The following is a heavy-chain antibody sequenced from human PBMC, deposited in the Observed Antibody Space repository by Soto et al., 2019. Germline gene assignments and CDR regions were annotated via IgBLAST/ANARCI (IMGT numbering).Heavy chain of an antibody. J-gene: IGHJ4*02. CDR1: VFTFSSYA. D-gene: IGHD3-22*01. V-gene: IGHV3-23*01. Sequence: WWSLRLSCSASVFTFSSYAMSWFRQAPGKGLEWVSAISGSGGSTYYADSVKGRFTISRDNSKNTLYLQMNSLRAEDTAVYYCATAGAYYDSSGYPDPFDYWGQGTLVTVSS. CDR2: ISGSGGST. CDR3: ATAGAYYDSSGYPDPFDY.